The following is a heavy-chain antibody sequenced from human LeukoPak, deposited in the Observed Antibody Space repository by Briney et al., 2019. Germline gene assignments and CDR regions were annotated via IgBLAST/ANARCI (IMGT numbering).Heavy chain of an antibody. V-gene: IGHV3-74*01. CDR3: ARGFVSAFDI. CDR2: INTDGSIT. J-gene: IGHJ3*02. D-gene: IGHD6-6*01. CDR1: GFSFGSYW. Sequence: GGSLRLSCAASGFSFGSYWMHWVRQAPGKGLVWVSRINTDGSITTYADSVQGRFTVSRDNANNTVYLHMNSLRDEDTAVYYCARGFVSAFDIWGQGTKVTISS.